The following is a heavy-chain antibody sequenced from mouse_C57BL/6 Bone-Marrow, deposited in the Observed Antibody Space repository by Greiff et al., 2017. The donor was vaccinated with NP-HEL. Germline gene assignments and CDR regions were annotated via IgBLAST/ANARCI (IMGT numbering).Heavy chain of an antibody. CDR1: GFTFSSYA. CDR3: TREGGIYYYEAMDY. CDR2: ISSGGDYI. J-gene: IGHJ4*01. D-gene: IGHD1-1*01. Sequence: EVKLMESGAGLVKPGGSLKLSCAASGFTFSSYAMSWVRQTPEKRLEWVAYISSGGDYIYYADTVKGRFTISRDNARNTLYLQMSSLKSEDTAMYYCTREGGIYYYEAMDYWGQGTSVTVSS. V-gene: IGHV5-9-1*02.